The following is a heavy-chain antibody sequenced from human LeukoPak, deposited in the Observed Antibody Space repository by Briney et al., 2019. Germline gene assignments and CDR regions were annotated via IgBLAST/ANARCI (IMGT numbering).Heavy chain of an antibody. CDR2: INPKVGAT. J-gene: IGHJ3*01. CDR3: ARDRTYCPSDVCVRNDPFDV. Sequence: ASVTVSCTPSVDTLTDLYIHWVRQAPGGGLGWMGWINPKVGATNYAQKFQGRVTMTRDTSVSTSYMELTRLTSDDTAVYYCARDRTYCPSDVCVRNDPFDVWGHGTMVTVSS. CDR1: VDTLTDLY. V-gene: IGHV1-2*02. D-gene: IGHD2-8*01.